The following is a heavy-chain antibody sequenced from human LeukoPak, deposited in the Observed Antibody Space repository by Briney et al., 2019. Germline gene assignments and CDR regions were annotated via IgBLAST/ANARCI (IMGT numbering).Heavy chain of an antibody. J-gene: IGHJ4*02. CDR2: INHSGGT. D-gene: IGHD2-2*01. Sequence: PSETLSLTCAVYGGSFSGYYWSWIRQPPGKGLEWIGEINHSGGTNYNPSLKSRVTISVDTSKNQFSLKLSSVTAADTAVYYCARGPAPDIVVVPAAMVYFDYWGQGTLVTVSS. CDR3: ARGPAPDIVVVPAAMVYFDY. CDR1: GGSFSGYY. V-gene: IGHV4-34*01.